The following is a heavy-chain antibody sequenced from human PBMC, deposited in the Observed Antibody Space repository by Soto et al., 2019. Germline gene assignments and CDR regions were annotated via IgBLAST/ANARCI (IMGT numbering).Heavy chain of an antibody. J-gene: IGHJ6*02. V-gene: IGHV1-69*06. CDR3: ATRGYSYGYVRYYYYGMDV. CDR1: GGTFSSYA. D-gene: IGHD5-18*01. Sequence: QVQLVQSGAEVKKPGSSVKVSCKASGGTFSSYAISWVRQAPGQGLEWMGGIIPIFGTANYAQKFQGRVTITADKSTSTAYMELSRLRSEDTAVYYCATRGYSYGYVRYYYYGMDVWGQGTTVTVSS. CDR2: IIPIFGTA.